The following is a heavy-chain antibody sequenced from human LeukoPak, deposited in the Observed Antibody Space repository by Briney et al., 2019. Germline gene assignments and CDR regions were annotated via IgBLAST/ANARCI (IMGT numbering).Heavy chain of an antibody. CDR2: ISYDGSNK. CDR1: GFTFSSYA. Sequence: GGSLRLSCAASGFTFSSYAMHWVRQAPGKGLEWVAVISYDGSNKYYADSVKGRFTISRDNSKNTLYLQMNSPRAEDTAVYYCARSAGDYWGQGTLVTVSS. V-gene: IGHV3-30-3*01. J-gene: IGHJ4*02. CDR3: ARSAGDY.